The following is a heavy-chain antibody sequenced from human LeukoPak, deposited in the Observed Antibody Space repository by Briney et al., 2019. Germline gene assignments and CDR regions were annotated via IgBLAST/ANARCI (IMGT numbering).Heavy chain of an antibody. D-gene: IGHD2-8*02. Sequence: GESLKISFKDSEYSFTNYLIGWVRQMPGKGLELMGIIRPDDSDTRYSPSFQGQVTISADKSTSTSYLHWSSLKASDTAMYYCTRARHENCYWHHWGQGTLVTVSS. V-gene: IGHV5-51*01. J-gene: IGHJ5*02. CDR1: EYSFTNYL. CDR2: IRPDDSDT. CDR3: TRARHENCYWHH.